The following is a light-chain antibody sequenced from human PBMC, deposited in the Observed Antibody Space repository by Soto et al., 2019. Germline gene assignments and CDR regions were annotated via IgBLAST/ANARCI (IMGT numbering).Light chain of an antibody. CDR2: WTD. CDR1: SSNIGSHY. Sequence: QSVLTQPPSASGTPGQRVTISCSGSSSNIGSHYVYWFQLHPGTAPKVLVCWTDERPSRVPDRFSGSKSGTSASLAVSGLRSEDEADYYCGAWDDRLGGYVFGSGTKVTVL. CDR3: GAWDDRLGGYV. J-gene: IGLJ1*01. V-gene: IGLV1-47*01.